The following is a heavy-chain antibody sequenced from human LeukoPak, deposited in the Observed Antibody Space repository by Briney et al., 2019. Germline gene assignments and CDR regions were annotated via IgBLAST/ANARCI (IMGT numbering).Heavy chain of an antibody. D-gene: IGHD4-17*01. V-gene: IGHV3-23*01. CDR3: TRDYADYVGYFFFDY. CDR2: ISGGGETT. CDR1: GFTFNNYA. Sequence: GGSLRLSCAASGFTFNNYAMNWVRQAPGKGLEWVSSISGGGETTYYADSAKGRFTISRDNSQNTLYLQMNSLRAEDTAVYYCTRDYADYVGYFFFDYWGQGTLVTVSS. J-gene: IGHJ4*02.